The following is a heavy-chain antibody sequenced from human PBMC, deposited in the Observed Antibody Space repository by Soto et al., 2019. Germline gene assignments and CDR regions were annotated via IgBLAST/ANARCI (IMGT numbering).Heavy chain of an antibody. CDR3: ASSYGSGYRAFDY. D-gene: IGHD3-10*01. V-gene: IGHV1-69*02. Sequence: QVQLVQSGAEVKRPGSSVKVSCKASGDTFTFYSINWVRQAPGLGLEWMGRINPILSMSNYAQRFQGRVTMTADKSTSTAYRELSSRRSEDTAIYYCASSYGSGYRAFDYWGQGALVTVSS. CDR1: GDTFTFYS. J-gene: IGHJ4*02. CDR2: INPILSMS.